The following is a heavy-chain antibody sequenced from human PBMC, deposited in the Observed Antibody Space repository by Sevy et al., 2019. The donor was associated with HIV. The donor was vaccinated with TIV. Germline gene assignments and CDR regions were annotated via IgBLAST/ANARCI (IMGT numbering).Heavy chain of an antibody. CDR3: ARRAPQRIPVAGMGVPNWFDP. CDR1: GYTFTSYA. J-gene: IGHJ5*02. Sequence: ASVKVSCKASGYTFTSYAMNWVRQAPGQGLEWMGWINTNTGNPTYAQGFTGRFVFSLDTSVSTAYLQISSLKAEDTAVYYCARRAPQRIPVAGMGVPNWFDPWGQGTLVTVSS. CDR2: INTNTGNP. V-gene: IGHV7-4-1*02. D-gene: IGHD6-19*01.